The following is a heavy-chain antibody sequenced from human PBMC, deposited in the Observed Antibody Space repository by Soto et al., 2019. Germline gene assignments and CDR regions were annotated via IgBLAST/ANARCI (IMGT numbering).Heavy chain of an antibody. V-gene: IGHV3-23*01. CDR2: ISGSGDST. D-gene: IGHD6-13*01. CDR1: GFTFSSYA. Sequence: PVGSLRLSCAVSGFTFSSYAMNWVRQAPGKGLEWVSVISGSGDSTYYADSVKGRFTISRDNSKNTLYLQMNSLRAVDTAVYYCARRGPGTYFDYWGQGTLVTVSS. CDR3: ARRGPGTYFDY. J-gene: IGHJ4*02.